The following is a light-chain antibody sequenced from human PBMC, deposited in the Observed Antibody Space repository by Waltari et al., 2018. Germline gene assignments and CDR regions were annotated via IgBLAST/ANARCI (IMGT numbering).Light chain of an antibody. J-gene: IGLJ2*01. V-gene: IGLV1-51*02. CDR2: ENS. CDR1: YSNIGNNY. CDR3: GTWDSTLGAGV. Sequence: VLTQPPSVSAAPGQRVPISCSGSYSNIGNNYVSWYQQFPGTAPKLILYENSERPSGIPDRFSGSRSGASAILVISGVQTGDEGDYYCGTWDSTLGAGVFGGGTKLTVL.